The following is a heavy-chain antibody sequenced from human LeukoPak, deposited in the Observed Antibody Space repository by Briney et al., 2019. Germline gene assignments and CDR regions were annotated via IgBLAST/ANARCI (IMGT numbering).Heavy chain of an antibody. D-gene: IGHD5-12*01. V-gene: IGHV3-23*01. J-gene: IGHJ2*01. CDR2: ISGNGGST. CDR3: AKDRVAHFFYWYFDL. CDR1: GFTFSSYA. Sequence: GGSLRLSCAASGFTFSSYAMSWVRQAPGKGLEWVSGISGNGGSTLYADSVKGRFTISRDNSKKTVYLQMNSLRAEDTAVYYCAKDRVAHFFYWYFDLWGRGTLVTVSS.